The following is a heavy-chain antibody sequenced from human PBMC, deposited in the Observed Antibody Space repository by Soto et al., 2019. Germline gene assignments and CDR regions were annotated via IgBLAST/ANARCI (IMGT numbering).Heavy chain of an antibody. CDR2: IIPIRGIA. D-gene: IGHD1-26*01. CDR3: ARALVGAVSNWFDP. CDR1: GGTFSSYT. J-gene: IGHJ5*02. V-gene: IGHV1-69*02. Sequence: QVQLVQSGAEVKKPGSSVKVSCKASGGTFSSYTISWVRQAPGQGLEWMGRIIPIRGIANYAQKFQGRVTITADKSTSTAYMELSSLRSEDTAVYYCARALVGAVSNWFDPWGQGTLVTVSS.